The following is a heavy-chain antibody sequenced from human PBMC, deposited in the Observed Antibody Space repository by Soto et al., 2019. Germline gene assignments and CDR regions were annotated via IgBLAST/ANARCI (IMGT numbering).Heavy chain of an antibody. Sequence: QVQLQESGPGLVKPSGTLSLTCAVSSGSISSSNWWSWVRQPPGKGLEWIGEIYHSGSTNYNPSLKSRVTISVDKSKNQFSLKLSSVTAADTAVYYCARVRGITIFGVVHPAHYFDYWGQGTLVTVSS. D-gene: IGHD3-3*01. CDR1: SGSISSSNW. V-gene: IGHV4-4*02. CDR3: ARVRGITIFGVVHPAHYFDY. CDR2: IYHSGST. J-gene: IGHJ4*02.